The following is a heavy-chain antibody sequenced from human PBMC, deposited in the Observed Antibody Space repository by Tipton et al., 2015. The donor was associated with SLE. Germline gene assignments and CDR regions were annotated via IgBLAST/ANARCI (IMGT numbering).Heavy chain of an antibody. Sequence: TLSLTCTVSGGSISSGGYYWSWIRQSPGKGLEWIGFIYYTGSTTYNPSLKSRVTISVDMSKKQVSLKLTSVTAADTAVYYCARTSHYYDSSGYEWFDPWGQGTLVTVSS. CDR1: GGSISSGGYY. D-gene: IGHD3-22*01. V-gene: IGHV4-61*08. J-gene: IGHJ5*02. CDR3: ARTSHYYDSSGYEWFDP. CDR2: IYYTGST.